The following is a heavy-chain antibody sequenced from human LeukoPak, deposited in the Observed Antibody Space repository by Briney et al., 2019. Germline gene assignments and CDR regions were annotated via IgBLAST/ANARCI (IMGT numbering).Heavy chain of an antibody. CDR1: GFTFTNYW. V-gene: IGHV3-74*01. D-gene: IGHD5-12*01. CDR3: ASPIRCYDCFDM. J-gene: IGHJ3*02. CDR2: INSGGSKT. Sequence: GGSLRLSCAASGFTFTNYWMYWVRQAPGKGLVWVSRINSGGSKTNYADSVNGRFTIYRDNAKKTLYLQMNSLRAEDTAMYYCASPIRCYDCFDMWGQGTMVTVSS.